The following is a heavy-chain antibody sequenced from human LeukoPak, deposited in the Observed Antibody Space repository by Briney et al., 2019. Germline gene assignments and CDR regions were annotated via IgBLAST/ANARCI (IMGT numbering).Heavy chain of an antibody. Sequence: GGSLRLSCAASGFTFSSYAMSWVRQAPGKGLEWVSAISGSGGSTYYADSVKGRFTISRDNSKNTLYLQMNSLRAEDTAVYYCAKDNHGRITMVRGVITQNHLFDYWGQGTLVTVSS. V-gene: IGHV3-23*01. CDR1: GFTFSSYA. D-gene: IGHD3-10*01. CDR3: AKDNHGRITMVRGVITQNHLFDY. J-gene: IGHJ4*02. CDR2: ISGSGGST.